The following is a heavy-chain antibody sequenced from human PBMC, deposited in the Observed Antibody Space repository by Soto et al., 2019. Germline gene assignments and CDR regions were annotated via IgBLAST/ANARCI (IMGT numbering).Heavy chain of an antibody. CDR2: INHSGST. V-gene: IGHV4-34*01. CDR1: GGSFSGYY. Sequence: SETLSLTCAVYGGSFSGYYWSWIRQPPGKGLEWIGEINHSGSTNYNPSLKSRVTISVDTSKNQFSLKLSSVTAADTAVYYCASPGTGIYYYYGMDVWGQGTTVTVSS. J-gene: IGHJ6*02. CDR3: ASPGTGIYYYYGMDV. D-gene: IGHD1-20*01.